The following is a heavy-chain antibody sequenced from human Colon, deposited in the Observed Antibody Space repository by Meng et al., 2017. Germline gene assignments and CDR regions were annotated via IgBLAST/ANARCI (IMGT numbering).Heavy chain of an antibody. CDR3: ASGSARKYSSSSPLGY. CDR2: IKQDGSEK. Sequence: GESLKISCAASGFTFSSYWMSWVRQAPGKGLEWVANIKQDGSEKYYVDSVKGRFTISRDNAKNSLYLQMNSLRAEDTAVYYCASGSARKYSSSSPLGYWGQGKLVNVSS. V-gene: IGHV3-7*01. D-gene: IGHD6-6*01. CDR1: GFTFSSYW. J-gene: IGHJ4*02.